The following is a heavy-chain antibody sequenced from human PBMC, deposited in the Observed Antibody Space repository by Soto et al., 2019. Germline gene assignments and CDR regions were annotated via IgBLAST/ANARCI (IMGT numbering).Heavy chain of an antibody. D-gene: IGHD2-15*01. J-gene: IGHJ6*02. CDR2: ISSSASYM. Sequence: LRLSCATSGFTFSRCDMNWVRQAPGKGLEWVSFISSSASYMYYADSVRGRFTISRDNAKNSLYLQINSLRAEDTAVYYCARDRLVAATSAPPYCYYGMDVWGQGTTVTVSS. CDR3: ARDRLVAATSAPPYCYYGMDV. V-gene: IGHV3-21*01. CDR1: GFTFSRCD.